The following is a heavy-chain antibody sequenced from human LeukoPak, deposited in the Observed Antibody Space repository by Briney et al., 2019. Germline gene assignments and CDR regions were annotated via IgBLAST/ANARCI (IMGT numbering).Heavy chain of an antibody. D-gene: IGHD3-10*01. CDR1: GGSVSSGSYY. V-gene: IGHV4-61*01. CDR2: IYYSGST. CDR3: ARAHRFGELFDY. Sequence: SETLSLTCTVPGGSVSSGSYYWSWIRQPPGEGLEWIGYIYYSGSTNYNPSLKSRVTISVDTSKNQFSLKLSSVTAADTAVYYCARAHRFGELFDYWGQGTLVTVSS. J-gene: IGHJ4*02.